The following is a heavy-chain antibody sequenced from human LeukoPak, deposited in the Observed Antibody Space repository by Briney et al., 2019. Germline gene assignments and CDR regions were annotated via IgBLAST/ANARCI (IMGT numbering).Heavy chain of an antibody. CDR3: AKEVTAMAGEDFQH. CDR2: ISGSGGST. CDR1: GFTFSSYA. Sequence: GGSLRLSCAASGFTFSSYAVSWVRQAPGKGLEWVSAISGSGGSTYYADSVKARFTIPRDNTKNTLYLQINSLGAEDTAVYYCAKEVTAMAGEDFQHWGEGTLVTVSS. J-gene: IGHJ1*01. V-gene: IGHV3-23*01. D-gene: IGHD6-19*01.